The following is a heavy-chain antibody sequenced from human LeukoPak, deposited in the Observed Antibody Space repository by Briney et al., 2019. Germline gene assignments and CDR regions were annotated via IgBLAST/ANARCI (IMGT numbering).Heavy chain of an antibody. CDR1: GYTFTSYY. D-gene: IGHD3-22*01. Sequence: ASVKVSCKASGYTFTSYYMHWVRQAPGQGLEWMGIINPSGGSTSYAQKFQGRVTMTRDTSTSTVYMELSSLRSEDTAVYYCARDRECYYDSSDLYYFDYWGQGTLVTVSS. CDR2: INPSGGST. J-gene: IGHJ4*02. V-gene: IGHV1-46*01. CDR3: ARDRECYYDSSDLYYFDY.